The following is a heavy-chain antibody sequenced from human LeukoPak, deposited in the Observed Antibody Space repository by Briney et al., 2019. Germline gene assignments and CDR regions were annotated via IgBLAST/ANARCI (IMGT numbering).Heavy chain of an antibody. CDR3: ARVPRSYYYYYYMDV. V-gene: IGHV4-59*01. CDR1: GGSISGYH. J-gene: IGHJ6*03. Sequence: SETLSLTCNVSGGSISGYHWSWIRQPPGKGLEWLGYIYYSGSSNYNLSLKSRVTMSADTSKNQFSLKLSSVTAADTAVYYCARVPRSYYYYYYMDVWGQGTPVTVSS. CDR2: IYYSGSS.